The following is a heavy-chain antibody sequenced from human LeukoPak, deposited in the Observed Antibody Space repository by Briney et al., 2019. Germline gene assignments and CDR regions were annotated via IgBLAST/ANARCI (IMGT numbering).Heavy chain of an antibody. J-gene: IGHJ4*02. CDR3: ARDRHDSSGYGY. D-gene: IGHD3-22*01. CDR2: LKLYDGSI. CDR1: GYSFIRYH. Sequence: ASVKVSCKASGYSFIRYHIHWVRQAPGQGLEWMGVLKLYDGSISHAQKFQGRVTMTSDTSTSTVYMELSSLRAEDTAVYYCARDRHDSSGYGYWGQGTLVTVSS. V-gene: IGHV1-46*01.